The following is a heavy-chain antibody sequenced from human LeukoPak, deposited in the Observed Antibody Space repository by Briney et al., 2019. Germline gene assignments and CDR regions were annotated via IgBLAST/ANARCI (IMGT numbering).Heavy chain of an antibody. J-gene: IGHJ4*02. CDR2: ISPYNGNT. V-gene: IGHV1-18*01. D-gene: IGHD6-19*01. CDR3: ARDRWVAVSGVSWD. CDR1: GYTFTNCG. Sequence: ASVKVSCKASGYTFTNCGINWVRQAPGQGLEWMGWISPYNGNTNYAQNLQGRVTVTTDTSTSTAYMELRSLRSDDTAVYYCARDRWVAVSGVSWDWGQGTLVTVSS.